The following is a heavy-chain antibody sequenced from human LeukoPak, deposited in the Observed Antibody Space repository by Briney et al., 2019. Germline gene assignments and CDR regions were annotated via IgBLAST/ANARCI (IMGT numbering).Heavy chain of an antibody. CDR3: ANAASYSVDY. J-gene: IGHJ4*02. V-gene: IGHV4-39*01. CDR2: MYFSGST. CDR1: GGSLSSSFYY. D-gene: IGHD1-26*01. Sequence: PSETLSLTCTVSGGSLSSSFYYWGWIRQPPGKGLEWIGSMYFSGSTHYNPSLKSRVTISVDTSKNQFSLKLTSVTAADTAVYYCANAASYSVDYWGQGTLVTVSS.